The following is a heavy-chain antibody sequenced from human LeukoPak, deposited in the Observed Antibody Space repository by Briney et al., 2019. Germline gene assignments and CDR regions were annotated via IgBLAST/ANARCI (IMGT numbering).Heavy chain of an antibody. V-gene: IGHV4-38-2*01. D-gene: IGHD3-10*01. CDR1: GYSISRGYF. CDR3: ARAGWIITSGIEY. Sequence: SETLSLTRGVSGYSISRGYFWAWIRQPPGKGLEWIGTIYHTGSTYYNPSLESRVTISVDTSKNEFSLNLNSVTAADTAVYYCARAGWIITSGIEYWGQGALVTVSS. J-gene: IGHJ4*02. CDR2: IYHTGST.